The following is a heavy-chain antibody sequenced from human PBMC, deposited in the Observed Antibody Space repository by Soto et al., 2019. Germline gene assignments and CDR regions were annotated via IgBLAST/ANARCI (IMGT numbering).Heavy chain of an antibody. V-gene: IGHV3-30*04. Sequence: HPGVALRPSCAASEFQFNSYAMHWVRKAPGRGLEWVALISFDGKNEYYADSVKGRFTIARDNSRNMVYLEMNGLRPDDTATYFCARPIPRWSYHYGMDVWGHGTTGTV. J-gene: IGHJ6*02. CDR1: EFQFNSYA. CDR2: ISFDGKNE. CDR3: ARPIPRWSYHYGMDV. D-gene: IGHD2-15*01.